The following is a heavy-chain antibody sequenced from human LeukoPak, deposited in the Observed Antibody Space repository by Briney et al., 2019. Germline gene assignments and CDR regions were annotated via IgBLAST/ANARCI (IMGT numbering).Heavy chain of an antibody. CDR3: ARDPTYYYDSSGYYVPYYFDY. J-gene: IGHJ4*02. CDR1: GGTFSSYA. D-gene: IGHD3-22*01. Sequence: SVKVSCKASGGTFSSYAISWVRQAPGQGLEWMGRIIPILGIANYAQKFQGRVTITADKSTSTAYMELSSLRSEDTAVYYCARDPTYYYDSSGYYVPYYFDYWGQGTLVTVSS. V-gene: IGHV1-69*04. CDR2: IIPILGIA.